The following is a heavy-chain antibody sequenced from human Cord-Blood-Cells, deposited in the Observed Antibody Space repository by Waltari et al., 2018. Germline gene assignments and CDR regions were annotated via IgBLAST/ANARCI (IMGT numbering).Heavy chain of an antibody. Sequence: EVQLVESGGGLVKPGGSLRLSCAASGFTFSNPWMSWVPQAPGTGLEWVGRIKSKTDGGTTDYAAPVKGRFTISRDDSKNTLYLRMNSLKTEDTAVYYCTTDIVVPAANAFDIWGQGTMVTVSS. D-gene: IGHD2-2*01. CDR1: GFTFSNPW. CDR2: IKSKTDGGTT. CDR3: TTDIVVPAANAFDI. J-gene: IGHJ3*02. V-gene: IGHV3-15*01.